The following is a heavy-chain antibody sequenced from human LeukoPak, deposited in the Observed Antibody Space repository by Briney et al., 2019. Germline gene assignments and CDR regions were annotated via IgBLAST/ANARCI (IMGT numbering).Heavy chain of an antibody. CDR3: VRHGPGYFDFL. J-gene: IGHJ4*02. Sequence: SETLSLTCTVSDGSISGYYCSWVRQPPGKGLEWIGYIFYSGSTSYNPSLKSRVTMSVDTSKNQVSLKMRSVTAADTAVYYCVRHGPGYFDFLWGQGTLVTVSS. CDR2: IFYSGST. CDR1: DGSISGYY. D-gene: IGHD3-9*01. V-gene: IGHV4-59*08.